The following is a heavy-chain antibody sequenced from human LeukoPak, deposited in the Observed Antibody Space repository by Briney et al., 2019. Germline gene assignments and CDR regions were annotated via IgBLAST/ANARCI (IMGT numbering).Heavy chain of an antibody. V-gene: IGHV4-34*01. J-gene: IGHJ4*02. CDR3: ARADPFDY. CDR2: INHSGST. Sequence: PSETLSLTCAVYGGSFSGYYRSWIRQPPGKGLEWIGEINHSGSTNYNPSLKSRVTISVDTSKNPFSLKLSSVTAADTAVYYCARADPFDYWGQGTLVTVSS. CDR1: GGSFSGYY.